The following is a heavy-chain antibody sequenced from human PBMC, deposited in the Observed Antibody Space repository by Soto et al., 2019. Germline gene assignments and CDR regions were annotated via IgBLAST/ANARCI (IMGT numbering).Heavy chain of an antibody. CDR1: GYTFTSYG. CDR2: ISAYNGNT. D-gene: IGHD3-9*01. V-gene: IGHV1-18*01. Sequence: QVQLVQSGAEVKKPGASVKVSCKASGYTFTSYGISWVRQAPGQGLEWMGWISAYNGNTNYAQKLEGRVTMTTDTSTSRAYMELRSLRSDDTAVYFCARYGDYVILPGYYPFDYWGQGTLVTVSS. J-gene: IGHJ4*02. CDR3: ARYGDYVILPGYYPFDY.